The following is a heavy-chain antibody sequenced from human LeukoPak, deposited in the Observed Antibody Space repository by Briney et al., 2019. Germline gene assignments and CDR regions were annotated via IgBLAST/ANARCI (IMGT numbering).Heavy chain of an antibody. J-gene: IGHJ4*02. Sequence: GGSLRLSCTASGFNFGEYVMSWVRQAPGKGLEWVGFIRTKAYGGTTEFAASVKGRFTMSRDDSKSIAYLQMSSLKTEDTAVYYCTTDNSGPKYWGQGTLVTVSS. V-gene: IGHV3-49*04. D-gene: IGHD4-23*01. CDR1: GFNFGEYV. CDR2: IRTKAYGGTT. CDR3: TTDNSGPKY.